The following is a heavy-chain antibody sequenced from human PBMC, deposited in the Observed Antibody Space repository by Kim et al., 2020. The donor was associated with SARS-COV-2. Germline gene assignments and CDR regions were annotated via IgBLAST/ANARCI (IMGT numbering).Heavy chain of an antibody. D-gene: IGHD6-13*01. V-gene: IGHV3-23*01. CDR2: ISGSGGST. Sequence: GGSLRLSCAASGFTFSSYAMSWVRQAPGKGLEWVSAISGSGGSTYYADSVKGRFTISRDNSKNTLYLQMNSLRAEDTAVYYCAKDPIESATDGYSSSWYPTAWFDPWGQGTLVTVSS. CDR1: GFTFSSYA. J-gene: IGHJ5*02. CDR3: AKDPIESATDGYSSSWYPTAWFDP.